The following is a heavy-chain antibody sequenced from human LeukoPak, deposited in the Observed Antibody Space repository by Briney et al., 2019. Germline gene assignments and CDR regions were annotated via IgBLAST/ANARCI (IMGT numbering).Heavy chain of an antibody. CDR3: AKGGHDFNPFYW. D-gene: IGHD2-15*01. V-gene: IGHV3-23*01. CDR2: IKGGGGDP. J-gene: IGHJ4*02. CDR1: GFTFSTYA. Sequence: GGSLRLSCAASGFTFSTYAMGWVRQAPGKGLEWVSSIKGGGGDPFYADSVRGRFTISRDNSKNTLFLQLNSLRAEDSAVYYCAKGGHDFNPFYWWGQGTLVTVSS.